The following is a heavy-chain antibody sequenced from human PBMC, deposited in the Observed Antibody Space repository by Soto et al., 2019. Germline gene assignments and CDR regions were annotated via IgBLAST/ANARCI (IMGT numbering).Heavy chain of an antibody. D-gene: IGHD5-12*01. Sequence: PGGSLRLSCAASGFTVSSNYMSWVRQAPGKGLEWVSVIYSGGSTYYADSVKGRFTISRDNSKNTLYLQMNSLRAEDTAVYYCASSPGGYSGYALDYYYGMDVWGQGTTVTVSS. CDR2: IYSGGST. J-gene: IGHJ6*02. CDR1: GFTVSSNY. CDR3: ASSPGGYSGYALDYYYGMDV. V-gene: IGHV3-53*01.